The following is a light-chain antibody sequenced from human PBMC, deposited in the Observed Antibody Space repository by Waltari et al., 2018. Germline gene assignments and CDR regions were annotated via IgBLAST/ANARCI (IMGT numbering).Light chain of an antibody. Sequence: EIVLTQSPGTLSLSLGERATVSCRASQSVSRALAWYQQKPGHAPRLLIYGASTRATGIPDRFSGSGSGTDFRLTISRLEPDDFAVYYCQHYLRLPVTFGQGTTVEI. V-gene: IGKV3-20*01. CDR3: QHYLRLPVT. CDR1: QSVSRA. J-gene: IGKJ1*01. CDR2: GAS.